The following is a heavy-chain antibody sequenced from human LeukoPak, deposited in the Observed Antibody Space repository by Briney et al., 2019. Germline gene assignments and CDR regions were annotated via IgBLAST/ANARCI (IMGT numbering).Heavy chain of an antibody. CDR2: IYYSGGT. V-gene: IGHV4-59*01. CDR3: AREQAVAGSGFDY. Sequence: PSETLSLTCNVSGASIRTYYWCWIRQPPGKGLEWVGHIYYSGGTRYNPSLKSRVTILVDTSKNQFSLKLNSVTAADTALYYCAREQAVAGSGFDYWGQGTLVTVSS. CDR1: GASIRTYY. D-gene: IGHD6-19*01. J-gene: IGHJ4*02.